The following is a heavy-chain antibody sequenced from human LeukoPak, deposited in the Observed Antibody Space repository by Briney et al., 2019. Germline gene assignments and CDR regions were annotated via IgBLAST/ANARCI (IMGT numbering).Heavy chain of an antibody. CDR1: GGTFSSYA. CDR2: IIPIFGTA. Sequence: SVKVSCTASGGTFSSYAISWVRQAPGQGLEWMGGIIPIFGTANYAQKFQGRVTITADESTSTAYMELSSLRSEDTAVYYCARGGKGYDSSGYPYYYFDYWGQGTLVTVSS. V-gene: IGHV1-69*13. CDR3: ARGGKGYDSSGYPYYYFDY. D-gene: IGHD3-22*01. J-gene: IGHJ4*02.